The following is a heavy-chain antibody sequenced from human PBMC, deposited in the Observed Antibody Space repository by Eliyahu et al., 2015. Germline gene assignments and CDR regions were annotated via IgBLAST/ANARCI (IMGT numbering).Heavy chain of an antibody. J-gene: IGHJ4*02. CDR2: ITGSGTNT. D-gene: IGHD2-21*02. V-gene: IGHV3-23*01. CDR3: AKAGSLIVVATPDS. Sequence: FCAASGFTFSSYAMNWVRQAPGKGLEWVSTITGSGTNTHYADSVKGRFTISRDNSKNTLYLQMNSLRAEDTALYYCAKAGSLIVVATPDSWGQGTLVTVSS. CDR1: GFTFSSYA.